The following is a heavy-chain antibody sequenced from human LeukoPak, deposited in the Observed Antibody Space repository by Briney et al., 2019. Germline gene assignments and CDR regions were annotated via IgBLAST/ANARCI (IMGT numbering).Heavy chain of an antibody. CDR2: IRYDGNGK. CDR1: GFTFSYYG. V-gene: IGHV3-30*02. J-gene: IGHJ5*02. Sequence: GGSLRLSCAASGFTFSYYGTHWVRQAPGKGLEWVAFIRYDGNGKFYADSVKGRFTISKDTPRNTLYLQMNSLRTDDTAVYFCAKDLMRDRWFGESWGQGTLVTVSS. CDR3: AKDLMRDRWFGES. D-gene: IGHD3-10*01.